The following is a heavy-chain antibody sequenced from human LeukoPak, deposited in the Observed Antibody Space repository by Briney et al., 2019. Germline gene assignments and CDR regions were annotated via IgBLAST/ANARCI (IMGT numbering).Heavy chain of an antibody. CDR3: ARDLQTGTTTWSDY. Sequence: SVKVSCKVSGYTLTELSVHWVRQAPGQGLEWMGRIIPILGIANYAQKFQGRVTITADKSTSTAYMELSSLRSEDTAVYYCARDLQTGTTTWSDYWGQGTLVTVSS. V-gene: IGHV1-69*04. D-gene: IGHD1-7*01. CDR2: IIPILGIA. J-gene: IGHJ4*02. CDR1: GYTLTELS.